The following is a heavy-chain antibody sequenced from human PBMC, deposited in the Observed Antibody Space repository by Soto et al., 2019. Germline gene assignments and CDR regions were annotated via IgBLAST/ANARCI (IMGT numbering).Heavy chain of an antibody. J-gene: IGHJ5*02. CDR3: ARRGYCSSTSCYPPFDP. D-gene: IGHD2-2*01. Sequence: ASVKVSCKSSGGTFSSDAISWVRQAPGQGLEWVGGIIPIFGTANYAQKFQGRVTITADESTSTAYMELSSLRSEDTAVYYCARRGYCSSTSCYPPFDPWGQGTLVTVSS. CDR1: GGTFSSDA. V-gene: IGHV1-69*13. CDR2: IIPIFGTA.